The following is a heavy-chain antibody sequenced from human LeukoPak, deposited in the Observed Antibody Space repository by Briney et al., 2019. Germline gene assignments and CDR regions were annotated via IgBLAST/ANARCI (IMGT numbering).Heavy chain of an antibody. CDR2: TYYMSKWYH. CDR3: ARGGHYGDYHFDY. D-gene: IGHD4-17*01. CDR1: GDFVSNSLST. Sequence: SQTLSLTCAISGDFVSNSLSTWIWIGQSPSRGLEWLGRTYYMSKWYHDYAPSVENRIIINPDTSNNQFSLQLSSVTPDDTAVYYCARGGHYGDYHFDYWGQGTLVTVSS. V-gene: IGHV6-1*01. J-gene: IGHJ4*02.